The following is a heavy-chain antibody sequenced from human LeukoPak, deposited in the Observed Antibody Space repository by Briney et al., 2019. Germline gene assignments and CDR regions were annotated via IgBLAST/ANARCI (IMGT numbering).Heavy chain of an antibody. D-gene: IGHD6-13*01. CDR2: ISYDGSNK. CDR1: GFTFSSYG. Sequence: PGGSLRLSCAASGFTFSSYGMHWVRQAPGKGLEWVAVISYDGSNKYYADSVKGRFTISRDNSKNTLYLQMNSLRAEDTAVYYCAGYSSSWYWLDYWGQGTLVTVSS. CDR3: AGYSSSWYWLDY. J-gene: IGHJ4*02. V-gene: IGHV3-30*03.